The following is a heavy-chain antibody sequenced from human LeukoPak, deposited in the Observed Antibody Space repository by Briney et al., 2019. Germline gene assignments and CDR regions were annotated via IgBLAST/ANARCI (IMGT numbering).Heavy chain of an antibody. Sequence: GGSLRLSCAASGFTFSSYSMNWVRQAPGKGLEWVAVISYDGSNKYYADSVKGRFTISRDNSKNTLYLQMNSLRAEDTAVYYCAKGGYCSGGSCYPPGNYYYGMDVWGQGTTVTVSS. CDR2: ISYDGSNK. CDR1: GFTFSSYS. V-gene: IGHV3-30*18. J-gene: IGHJ6*02. CDR3: AKGGYCSGGSCYPPGNYYYGMDV. D-gene: IGHD2-15*01.